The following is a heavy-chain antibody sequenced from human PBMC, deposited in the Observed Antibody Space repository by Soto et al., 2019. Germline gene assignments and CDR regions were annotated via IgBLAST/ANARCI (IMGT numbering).Heavy chain of an antibody. J-gene: IGHJ4*02. Sequence: TSETLSLTCTVSGGSISSYYWSWIRQPPGKGLEWIGYIYYSGSTYYNPSLKSRVTISVDTSKNQFSLKLSSVTAADTAVYYCARWLGYGPHFDYWGQGTLVTVSS. V-gene: IGHV4-59*08. CDR2: IYYSGST. CDR1: GGSISSYY. D-gene: IGHD5-12*01. CDR3: ARWLGYGPHFDY.